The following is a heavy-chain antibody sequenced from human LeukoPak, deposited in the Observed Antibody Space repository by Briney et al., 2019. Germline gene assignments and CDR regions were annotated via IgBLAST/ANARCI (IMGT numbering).Heavy chain of an antibody. CDR1: GFTFSNYG. CDR2: IWYDGSYK. J-gene: IGHJ4*02. D-gene: IGHD6-13*01. CDR3: AKVVQYTASTGTGLDY. V-gene: IGHV3-33*06. Sequence: GGSLGLSCAASGFTFSNYGMHWVRQAPGKGLDWVAVIWYDGSYKYYADSVKGRFTISRDNSKNTLYLQMNSLRAEDTAVYYCAKVVQYTASTGTGLDYWGQGTLVTVSS.